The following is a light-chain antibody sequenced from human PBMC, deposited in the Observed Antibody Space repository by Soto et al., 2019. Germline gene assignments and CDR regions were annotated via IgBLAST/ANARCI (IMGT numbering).Light chain of an antibody. CDR3: QQYNSFPT. CDR2: KGS. Sequence: DIQMTQSPSTLSASVGDRVTITCRASQSISSWLAWYQQKPGKAPKLLIYKGSSLESGVPSRFSGRGSGTEFTLTISSLQPDDVATYYCQQYNSFPTFGQGTKVEI. CDR1: QSISSW. V-gene: IGKV1-5*03. J-gene: IGKJ1*01.